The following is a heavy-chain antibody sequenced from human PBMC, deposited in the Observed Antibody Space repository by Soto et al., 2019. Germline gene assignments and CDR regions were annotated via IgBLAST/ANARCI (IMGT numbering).Heavy chain of an antibody. Sequence: QVQLVQSGAEVKKHGSSVKVSCKASGGTFSSYAISWVRQAPGQGLEWMGGIIPIFGTANYAQKFQGRVTITADESTSTAYMELSSLRSEDTAVYYCARELFGGVIAPPRFDPWGQGTLVTVSS. CDR1: GGTFSSYA. V-gene: IGHV1-69*01. J-gene: IGHJ5*02. D-gene: IGHD3-16*02. CDR2: IIPIFGTA. CDR3: ARELFGGVIAPPRFDP.